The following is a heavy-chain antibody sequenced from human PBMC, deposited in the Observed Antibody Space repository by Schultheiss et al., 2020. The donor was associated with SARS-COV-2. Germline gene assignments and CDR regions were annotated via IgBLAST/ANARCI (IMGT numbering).Heavy chain of an antibody. Sequence: SETLSLTCAVYGGSFSGYYWSWIRQPPGKGLEWIGEIYHSGSTNYNPSLKSRVTISVDTSKNQFSLKLRSVTPADTAVYFCARDGYSYGTFGYWGQGTLVTVSS. CDR3: ARDGYSYGTFGY. CDR2: IYHSGST. J-gene: IGHJ4*02. CDR1: GGSFSGYY. D-gene: IGHD5-18*01. V-gene: IGHV4-34*01.